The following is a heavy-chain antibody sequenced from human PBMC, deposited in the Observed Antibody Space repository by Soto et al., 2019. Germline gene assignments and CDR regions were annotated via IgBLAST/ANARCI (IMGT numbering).Heavy chain of an antibody. CDR3: PSSTRDVGLDY. V-gene: IGHV3-74*01. CDR1: GFTFSSYW. D-gene: IGHD2-2*01. J-gene: IGHJ4*01. CDR2: INSDGSST. Sequence: EVQLVESGGGLVQPGGSLRLSCAASGFTFSSYWMHWVRQAPGKVLVWVSRINSDGSSTSYEDSVKGRFTISRDNAKNTLYLQMNSLGAEDQAVDYCPSSTRDVGLDYWGHGTLVNVSS.